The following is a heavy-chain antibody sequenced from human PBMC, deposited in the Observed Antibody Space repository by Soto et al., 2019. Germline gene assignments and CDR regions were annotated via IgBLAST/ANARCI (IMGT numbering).Heavy chain of an antibody. V-gene: IGHV5-51*01. J-gene: IGHJ4*02. Sequence: GESLKISCKGSGYNFAGYWIAWVRQMPGKGLELMGIIYPSDSDTRYRPSFQGQVTISVDKSISSAYLQWSSLRASDTAMYYCARGGVSTRTFDYWGQGTPVPVSS. CDR3: ARGGVSTRTFDY. CDR1: GYNFAGYW. CDR2: IYPSDSDT. D-gene: IGHD3-3*01.